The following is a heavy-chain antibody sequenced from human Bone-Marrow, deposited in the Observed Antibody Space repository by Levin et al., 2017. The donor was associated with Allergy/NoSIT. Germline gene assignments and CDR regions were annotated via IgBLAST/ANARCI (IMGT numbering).Heavy chain of an antibody. J-gene: IGHJ2*01. D-gene: IGHD4-17*01. V-gene: IGHV3-11*01. Sequence: GESLKISCAASGFTFSDYYMSWIRQAPGKGLEWVSYISSSGSTIYYADSVKGRFTISRDNAKNSLYLQMNSLRAEDTAVYYCARDPFMTTVIKRYFDRWGRGTLVTVSS. CDR2: ISSSGSTI. CDR3: ARDPFMTTVIKRYFDR. CDR1: GFTFSDYY.